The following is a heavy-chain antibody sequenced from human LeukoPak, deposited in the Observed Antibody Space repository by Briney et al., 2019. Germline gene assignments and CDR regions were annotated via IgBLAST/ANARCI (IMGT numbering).Heavy chain of an antibody. J-gene: IGHJ6*03. Sequence: SETLSLTCTVSGGSISSGSYYWSWIRQPAGKGLEWIVRIYSSGSTNYNPSLKSRVTISVDTSKNQFSLKLSSVTAADTAVYYCARDRGFMVRGSRRGYDDYYYYMDVWGKGTTVTISS. CDR1: GGSISSGSYY. CDR2: IYSSGST. D-gene: IGHD3-10*01. CDR3: ARDRGFMVRGSRRGYDDYYYYMDV. V-gene: IGHV4-61*02.